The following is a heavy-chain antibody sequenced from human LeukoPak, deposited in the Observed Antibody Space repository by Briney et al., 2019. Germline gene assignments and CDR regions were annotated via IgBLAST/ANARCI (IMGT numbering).Heavy chain of an antibody. CDR2: IYTSGST. Sequence: PSETLSLTCTVSGGSISSGSYYWSWIRQPAGKGLEWIGRIYTSGSTNYNPSLKSRVTISVDTSKNQFSLKLSSVTAADTAVYYCARWRGSGYVDYWGRGTLVTVSS. D-gene: IGHD2-15*01. CDR3: ARWRGSGYVDY. V-gene: IGHV4-61*02. CDR1: GGSISSGSYY. J-gene: IGHJ4*02.